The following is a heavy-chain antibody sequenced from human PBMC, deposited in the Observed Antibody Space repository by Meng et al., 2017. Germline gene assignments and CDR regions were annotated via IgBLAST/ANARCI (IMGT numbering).Heavy chain of an antibody. D-gene: IGHD4-17*01. CDR1: GFTFSSYS. CDR2: ISYDGSNK. J-gene: IGHJ4*02. Sequence: GESLKISCAASGFTFSSYSMNWVRQAPGKGLEWVAVISYDGSNKYYADSVKGRFTISRDNSKNTLYLQMNSLRAEDTAVYYCARATVTTLGLDYWGQGTLVTVSS. CDR3: ARATVTTLGLDY. V-gene: IGHV3-30*03.